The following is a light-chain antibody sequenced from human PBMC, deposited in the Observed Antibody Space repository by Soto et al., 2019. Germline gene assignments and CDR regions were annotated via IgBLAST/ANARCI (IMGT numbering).Light chain of an antibody. CDR2: GAS. CDR3: QQYVNSPPYT. V-gene: IGKV3-20*01. J-gene: IGKJ2*01. CDR1: QSVSGSY. Sequence: EIVLTQSPGTLSLSPGERASLSCRASQSVSGSYLAWYQQKPGQAPRLLIYGASSRATGIPDRFSGSGSGTDFTLTISRLEPEDFAVYYCQQYVNSPPYTFGQGTKLDIK.